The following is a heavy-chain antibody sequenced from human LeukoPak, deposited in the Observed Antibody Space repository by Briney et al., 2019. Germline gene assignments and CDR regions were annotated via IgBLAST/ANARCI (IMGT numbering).Heavy chain of an antibody. V-gene: IGHV3-7*01. Sequence: GGSLRLSCAASGFTFSSYWMSWVRQAPGKGLEWVANIKQDGSEKYYVDSVKGRFTISRDNAKNSLYLQMNSLRAEDTAVYYCASAPPPRAVPGYYYYYYMDVWGKGTTVTVSS. CDR2: IKQDGSEK. CDR1: GFTFSSYW. CDR3: ASAPPPRAVPGYYYYYYMDV. J-gene: IGHJ6*03. D-gene: IGHD1-14*01.